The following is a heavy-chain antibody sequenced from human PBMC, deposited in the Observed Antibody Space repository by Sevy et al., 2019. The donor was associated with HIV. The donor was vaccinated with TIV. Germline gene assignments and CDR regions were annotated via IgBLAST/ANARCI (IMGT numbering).Heavy chain of an antibody. V-gene: IGHV3-7*01. CDR2: IKLGGNDK. CDR3: VRDGDGDFDI. Sequence: GGSLRLSCAASGFTFSAYWMNWVRQAPGKGLEWVANIKLGGNDKSYVDSVKGRFTTSRDNAEKSLFLQMNSLRADDTAIYYCVRDGDGDFDIWGQGTMVTVSS. CDR1: GFTFSAYW. D-gene: IGHD4-17*01. J-gene: IGHJ3*02.